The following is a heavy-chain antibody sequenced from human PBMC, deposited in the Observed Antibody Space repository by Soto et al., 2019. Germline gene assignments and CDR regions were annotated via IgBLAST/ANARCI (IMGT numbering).Heavy chain of an antibody. J-gene: IGHJ4*02. CDR3: ARGYYYGSGSLIDY. V-gene: IGHV3-13*01. Sequence: EVQLVESGGGLVQPGGSLRLSCVASGFTFSSHDMHWVRQVSGKGLEWVSAINTAADTYYLASVKGRFTVSRENAKNSLYLQMNSLRAEDTAVYYCARGYYYGSGSLIDYWGQGTLVTVSS. CDR2: INTAADT. D-gene: IGHD3-10*01. CDR1: GFTFSSHD.